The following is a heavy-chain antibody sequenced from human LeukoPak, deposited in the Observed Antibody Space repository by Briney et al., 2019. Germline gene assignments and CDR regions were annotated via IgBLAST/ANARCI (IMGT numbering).Heavy chain of an antibody. CDR3: AKDKSSGWFDAFDI. CDR2: ISWNSGSI. Sequence: PGGSLRLSCAASGFTFDDYAMHWVRQAPGKGLEWVSGISWNSGSIGYADSVKGRFTISRDNAKSSLYLQMNSLRAEDTALYYCAKDKSSGWFDAFDIWGQGTMVTVSS. D-gene: IGHD6-19*01. V-gene: IGHV3-9*01. J-gene: IGHJ3*02. CDR1: GFTFDDYA.